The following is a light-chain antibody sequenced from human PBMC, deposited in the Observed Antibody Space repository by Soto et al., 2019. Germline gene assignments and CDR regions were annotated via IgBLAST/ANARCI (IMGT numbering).Light chain of an antibody. Sequence: DIQMTQSPSSLSASVGDRVTITCRTSQTISDYLNWYQHKPGKAPKLLISAASSLQSGVPSRFSGSGSGTDFTLTISSLQPEDFATYYCQQSYTTPRTFGQGTKVEIQ. CDR1: QTISDY. CDR3: QQSYTTPRT. J-gene: IGKJ1*01. V-gene: IGKV1-39*01. CDR2: AAS.